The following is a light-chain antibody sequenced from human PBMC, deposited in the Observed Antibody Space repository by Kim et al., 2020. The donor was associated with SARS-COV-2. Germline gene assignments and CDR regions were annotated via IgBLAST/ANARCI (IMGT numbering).Light chain of an antibody. CDR2: EVD. Sequence: QSMTISCTGTSSDVGGYKYVSWYQQHPGKAPKLVIYEVDNRPSGVSIRFSGSKSGNTASLTISGLQAEDEADYYCSSYIRGSTNYVFGTGTKVTVL. V-gene: IGLV2-14*01. CDR3: SSYIRGSTNYV. CDR1: SSDVGGYKY. J-gene: IGLJ1*01.